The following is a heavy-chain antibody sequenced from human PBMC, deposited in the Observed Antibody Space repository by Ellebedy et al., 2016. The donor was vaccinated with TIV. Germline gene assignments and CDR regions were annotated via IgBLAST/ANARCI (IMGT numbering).Heavy chain of an antibody. Sequence: MPGGSLRLSCAVSGGSFSDLYWSWIRQPPGKGLEWIGEISHSGATTYNPSLQSRLTISRDLSKRQVFLNLTSVTAADTATYYCARKDFLRYYFDSWGPGTLVAVSP. J-gene: IGHJ4*02. CDR1: GGSFSDLY. CDR3: ARKDFLRYYFDS. CDR2: ISHSGAT. D-gene: IGHD5-24*01. V-gene: IGHV4-34*01.